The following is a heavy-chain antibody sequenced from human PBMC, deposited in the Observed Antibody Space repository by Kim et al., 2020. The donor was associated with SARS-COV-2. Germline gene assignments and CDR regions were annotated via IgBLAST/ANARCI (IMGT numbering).Heavy chain of an antibody. J-gene: IGHJ4*02. CDR1: GYTFTGYY. CDR2: INPNSGGT. Sequence: ASVKVSCKASGYTFTGYYMHWVRQAPGQGLEWMGWINPNSGGTNYAQKFQGRVTMTRDTSISTAYMELSRLRSDDTAVYYCARGLGYSSGWYEVDYWGQGTLVTVSS. D-gene: IGHD6-19*01. CDR3: ARGLGYSSGWYEVDY. V-gene: IGHV1-2*02.